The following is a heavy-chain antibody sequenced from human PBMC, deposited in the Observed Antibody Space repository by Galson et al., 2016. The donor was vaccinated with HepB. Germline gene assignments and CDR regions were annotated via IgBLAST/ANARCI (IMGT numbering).Heavy chain of an antibody. CDR1: GGSITDNW. CDR2: INHRGSA. V-gene: IGHV4/OR15-8*01. J-gene: IGHJ5*02. Sequence: ETLSLTCVVSGGSITDNWWTWVRQPPGKGLEWIGEINHRGSAAYNPSLRSRVIISVDTSRNQFSLKVTSVTAADTAVYYCAAVWATWGQGALVTVSS. CDR3: AAVWAT. D-gene: IGHD7-27*01.